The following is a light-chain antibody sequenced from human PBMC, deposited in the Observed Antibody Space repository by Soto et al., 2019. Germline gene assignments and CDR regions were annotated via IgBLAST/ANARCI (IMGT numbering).Light chain of an antibody. CDR2: EDS. J-gene: IGLJ3*02. Sequence: QSALTQPASVSGSPGQSITISCTGTSSDIGFYKLVSWYQQHPGRAPKLIIYEDSQRPSGVSDRFSGSKSDNTASLTISGLQAEDEADYYCCSYARSRIWMFGGGTKLTVL. CDR3: CSYARSRIWM. V-gene: IGLV2-23*01. CDR1: SSDIGFYKL.